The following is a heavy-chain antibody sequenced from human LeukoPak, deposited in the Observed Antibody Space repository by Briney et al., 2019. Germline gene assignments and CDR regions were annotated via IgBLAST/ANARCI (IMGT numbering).Heavy chain of an antibody. Sequence: TSETLSLTCAVSGVSLSKYSWSWIRQAPGKALEWIGHVYYSGSSRYSNYNPSLKSRLFVSVVTSTNQVSLILSYVTTGVWIVFPWARAWSWNYAAGAIDMWGQGTSVTVSS. D-gene: IGHD1-7*01. CDR3: ARAWSWNYAAGAIDM. CDR2: VYYSGSSRYS. CDR1: GVSLSKYS. J-gene: IGHJ3*02. V-gene: IGHV4-59*12.